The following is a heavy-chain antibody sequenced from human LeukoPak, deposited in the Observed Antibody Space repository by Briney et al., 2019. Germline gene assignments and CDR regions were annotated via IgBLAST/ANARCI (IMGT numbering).Heavy chain of an antibody. CDR1: GYTFTDYY. CDR2: INPRDGGT. CDR3: AREGNGLLSKDLDY. Sequence: GASVKVSCKCSGYTFTDYYLHWVRQAPGQGLERVGYINPRDGGTSSPPNFRGRVTMTTDASSSTVYMELRRLTSDDTAIYYCAREGNGLLSKDLDYWGQGTLVTVSS. V-gene: IGHV1-2*02. J-gene: IGHJ4*02. D-gene: IGHD2-15*01.